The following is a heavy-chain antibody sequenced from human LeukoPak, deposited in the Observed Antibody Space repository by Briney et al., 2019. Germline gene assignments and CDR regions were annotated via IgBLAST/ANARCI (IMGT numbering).Heavy chain of an antibody. CDR1: GFTFSSYA. CDR2: IRGSGTST. V-gene: IGHV3-23*01. CDR3: AKGSLYSRPDANDY. Sequence: GGSLRLSCVASGFTFSSYAMSWVREAPGKGLEWGSGIRGSGTSTYHADSVKGRFTISRDNFKNTLYLQMNSLRVEDTAIYYCAKGSLYSRPDANDYWGQGTLVTVSS. J-gene: IGHJ4*02. D-gene: IGHD6-13*01.